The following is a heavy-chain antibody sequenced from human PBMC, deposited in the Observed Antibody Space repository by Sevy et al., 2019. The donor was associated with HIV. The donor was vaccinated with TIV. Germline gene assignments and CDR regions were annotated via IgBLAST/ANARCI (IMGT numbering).Heavy chain of an antibody. CDR3: AGDLAVEQGWRAFDP. V-gene: IGHV1-2*02. Sequence: ASVKASCKASGYTFTGYYMHWVRQAPGQGLEWMGWISPNSGGTNYAQKFQGRVTMTTDTSISTAYMELSRLRSDDTAVYYCAGDLAVEQGWRAFDPWGQGTLVTVSS. D-gene: IGHD6-19*01. CDR2: ISPNSGGT. J-gene: IGHJ5*02. CDR1: GYTFTGYY.